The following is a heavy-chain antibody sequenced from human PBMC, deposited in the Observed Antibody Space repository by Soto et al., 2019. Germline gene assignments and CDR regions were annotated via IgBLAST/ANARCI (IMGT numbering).Heavy chain of an antibody. CDR2: ISGVGGNT. J-gene: IGHJ4*02. Sequence: PGGSLRLSCAASGFAFSSYAMSWVRQAPGKGLEWVSTISGVGGNTYYADSVKGRFTISRDNSKSTLFLQMNSLRAEDTAVYYCARDKDYYDSSGYYYFFDYWGQGTLVTVSS. CDR3: ARDKDYYDSSGYYYFFDY. CDR1: GFAFSSYA. V-gene: IGHV3-23*01. D-gene: IGHD3-22*01.